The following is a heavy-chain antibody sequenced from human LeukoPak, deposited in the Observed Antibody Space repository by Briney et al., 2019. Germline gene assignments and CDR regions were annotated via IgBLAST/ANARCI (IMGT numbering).Heavy chain of an antibody. Sequence: GGSLRLSCAASGFTFSSNAMTWVRQAPGKGLEWVSAISGSGGSTYYADSVKGRFTISRDNSKNTLYLQMNSLRAEDTAVYYCARRQGRRGIVGPTILKGAFDIWGQGTKVTVSS. CDR1: GFTFSSNA. J-gene: IGHJ3*02. V-gene: IGHV3-23*01. CDR3: ARRQGRRGIVGPTILKGAFDI. CDR2: ISGSGGST. D-gene: IGHD1-26*01.